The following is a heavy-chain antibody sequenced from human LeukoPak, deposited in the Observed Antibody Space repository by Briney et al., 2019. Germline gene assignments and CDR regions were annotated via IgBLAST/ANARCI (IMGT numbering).Heavy chain of an antibody. Sequence: GGSLRLSCAASGFTFSSYAMSWVRQAPGKGLEWVSAISGSGVATYYADSVKGRFTISRDNSKNTLYLQMNSLRAGDTAVHYCAKGNYDFWSGYPGLSYFDYWGQGTLVTVSS. CDR1: GFTFSSYA. D-gene: IGHD3-3*01. J-gene: IGHJ4*02. V-gene: IGHV3-23*01. CDR2: ISGSGVAT. CDR3: AKGNYDFWSGYPGLSYFDY.